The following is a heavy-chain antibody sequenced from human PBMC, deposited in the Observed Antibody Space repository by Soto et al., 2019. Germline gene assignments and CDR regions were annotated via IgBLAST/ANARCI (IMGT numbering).Heavy chain of an antibody. CDR1: GFTFSSYS. CDR3: ASRNDYGIAVAGTQAGDY. V-gene: IGHV3-21*01. J-gene: IGHJ4*02. D-gene: IGHD6-19*01. Sequence: PGGSLRLSCAASGFTFSSYSMNWVRQAPGKGLEWVSSISSSSSYIYYADSVKGRFTISRDNAKNSLYLQMNSLRAEDTAVYYCASRNDYGIAVAGTQAGDYWGQGTLVTVSS. CDR2: ISSSSSYI.